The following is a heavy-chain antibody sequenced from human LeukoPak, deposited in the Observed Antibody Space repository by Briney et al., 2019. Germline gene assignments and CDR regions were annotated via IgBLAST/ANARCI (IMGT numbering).Heavy chain of an antibody. V-gene: IGHV1-8*01. CDR2: MNPAGGNT. Sequence: GASVKVSCKASGYTFTSYDINWVRQATGQGLEWMGYMNPAGGNTGYAQKFQGRATMTTDTSISTAYMELSSLRSEDTAVYYCARVPREIASIWGQGTMVTVSS. CDR1: GYTFTSYD. D-gene: IGHD3-16*02. CDR3: ARVPREIASI. J-gene: IGHJ3*02.